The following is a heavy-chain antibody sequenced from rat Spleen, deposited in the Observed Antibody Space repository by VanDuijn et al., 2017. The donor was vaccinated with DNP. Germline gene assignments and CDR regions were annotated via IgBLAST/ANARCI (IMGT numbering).Heavy chain of an antibody. V-gene: IGHV5-25*01. Sequence: EVQLVESGGGLVQPGRSMKLSCAASGFTFSNYYMAWVRQAPTKGLEWVASISNTGDNTYYSDSVKGRFSLSRDNAKSTLYLQVNSLRSEDTATYYCTRQRGDYFDYWGQGVLVTVSS. CDR3: TRQRGDYFDY. CDR1: GFTFSNYY. CDR2: ISNTGDNT. D-gene: IGHD4-3*01. J-gene: IGHJ2*01.